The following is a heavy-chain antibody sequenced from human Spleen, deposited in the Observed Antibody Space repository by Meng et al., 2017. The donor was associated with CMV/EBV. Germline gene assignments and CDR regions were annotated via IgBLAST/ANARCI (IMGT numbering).Heavy chain of an antibody. V-gene: IGHV1-2*02. CDR3: ARGGTSVARQITDY. Sequence: ASVKVSCKASGYMFTGYYMHWVRQAPGQGLEWMGWINPNSGGTDYAQKFQGRVTMTRDTSISTAYMELSRLRSDDTAVYYCARGGTSVARQITDYWGQGTLVTVS. J-gene: IGHJ4*02. CDR2: INPNSGGT. D-gene: IGHD1-1*01. CDR1: GYMFTGYY.